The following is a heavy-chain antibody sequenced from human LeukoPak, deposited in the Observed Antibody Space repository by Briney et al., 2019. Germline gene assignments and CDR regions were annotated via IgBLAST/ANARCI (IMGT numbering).Heavy chain of an antibody. Sequence: GGSLRLSCAASGFTFSSYNMNWVRQAPGKGLEWIAYISTSSKTIYFADSVKGRFTISRDNAKNSLNLQMNSLRAEDTAVYYCARDVSGGSAALDYWGQGTLVTVSS. J-gene: IGHJ4*02. CDR3: ARDVSGGSAALDY. V-gene: IGHV3-48*04. D-gene: IGHD2-15*01. CDR1: GFTFSSYN. CDR2: ISTSSKTI.